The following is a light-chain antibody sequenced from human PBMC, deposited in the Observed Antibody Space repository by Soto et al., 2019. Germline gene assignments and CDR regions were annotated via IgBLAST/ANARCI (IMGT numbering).Light chain of an antibody. V-gene: IGKV1-39*01. CDR1: QSIGSY. Sequence: VQISQSAASLYAYVGDRVTITCRASQSIGSYLNWYQQKPGKAPNLLIHGGSILQSGVPPRFSGGGGGTDFTLTISSLQPEDFASYYCQQIYTIPLTFGGGTKVDIK. J-gene: IGKJ4*01. CDR3: QQIYTIPLT. CDR2: GGS.